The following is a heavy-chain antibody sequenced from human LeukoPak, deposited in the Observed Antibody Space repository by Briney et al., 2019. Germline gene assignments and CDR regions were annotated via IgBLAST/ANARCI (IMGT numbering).Heavy chain of an antibody. V-gene: IGHV4-59*01. CDR3: ARRDYESSGYYYFQN. D-gene: IGHD3-22*01. J-gene: IGHJ1*01. CDR1: GGSISSYY. CDR2: IYYSGST. Sequence: SETLSLTCTVSGGSISSYYWNWLRQPPGKGLEWIGYIYYSGSTNYNPSLKSRVTISVDMSKNQFSLKLCSVTAADTAVYYCARRDYESSGYYYFQNWGQGTLVTVSS.